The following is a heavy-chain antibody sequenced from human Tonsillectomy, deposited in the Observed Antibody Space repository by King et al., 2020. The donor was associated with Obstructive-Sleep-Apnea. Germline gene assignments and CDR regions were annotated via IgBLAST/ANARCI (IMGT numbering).Heavy chain of an antibody. CDR1: GGSFSDFY. Sequence: VQLQQWGAGLLKPSETLSLTCTVYGGSFSDFYWSWIRQPPGKGLEWIGEINHSGSTNYNPSLKSRFTFSVETSKNQFSLKVSSVTAADTAVYYCARGWSPDYWGQGTLVTVSS. CDR3: ARGWSPDY. D-gene: IGHD2-15*01. J-gene: IGHJ4*02. V-gene: IGHV4-34*01. CDR2: INHSGST.